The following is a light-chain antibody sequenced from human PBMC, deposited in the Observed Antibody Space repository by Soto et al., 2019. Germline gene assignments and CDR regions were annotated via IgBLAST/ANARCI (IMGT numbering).Light chain of an antibody. Sequence: DIQMTQSPSSLSASVGDRVTITCQASQDISNYLNCYQQKPGKAPKLLIYDASNLETGVPSRFSGSGSGTDFTFTISRLQPEDIATYYCQQYDNLPLTFGGGTKVEIK. CDR1: QDISNY. J-gene: IGKJ4*01. V-gene: IGKV1-33*01. CDR2: DAS. CDR3: QQYDNLPLT.